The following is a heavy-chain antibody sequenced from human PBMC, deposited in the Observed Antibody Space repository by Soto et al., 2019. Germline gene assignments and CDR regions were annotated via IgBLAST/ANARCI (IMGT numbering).Heavy chain of an antibody. CDR2: ISNTGRT. Sequence: TSETLSLTCAVSGGSVSSSQWWTWVRQPPGKGLEWIGYISNTGRTYYNPSLKSRLTISLDTSKNQFSLKLSSVTAADTAVYYCAREIGVYDILTGYYSRVNYYGMDVWGQGTTVTVSS. D-gene: IGHD3-9*01. CDR1: GGSVSSSQW. J-gene: IGHJ6*02. V-gene: IGHV4-4*02. CDR3: AREIGVYDILTGYYSRVNYYGMDV.